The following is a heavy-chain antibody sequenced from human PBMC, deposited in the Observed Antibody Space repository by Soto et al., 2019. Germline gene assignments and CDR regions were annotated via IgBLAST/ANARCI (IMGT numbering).Heavy chain of an antibody. D-gene: IGHD6-25*01. V-gene: IGHV3-7*01. CDR2: INQDGSEK. CDR1: GFIFSTYW. Sequence: EVQLVESGGGLVQPGGSPRLSCAASGFIFSTYWMTWVRQAPGKGLEWVANINQDGSEKYSVDSVKGRFTISRDNAENSLYLQMNGLRAEDTSVYFCARGSGSLDYWGQGTLVTVSS. CDR3: ARGSGSLDY. J-gene: IGHJ4*02.